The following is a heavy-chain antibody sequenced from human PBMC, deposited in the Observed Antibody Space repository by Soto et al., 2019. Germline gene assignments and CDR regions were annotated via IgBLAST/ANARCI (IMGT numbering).Heavy chain of an antibody. V-gene: IGHV4-31*03. CDR2: IYYTGST. Sequence: QVQLQESGPGLVKPSQTLSLTCTVSGGSISSGGYYWSWIRQNPEKGLEWIGFIYYTGSTDYNPSLKSRVTTSVDMSKNQFSLKLSSVTGADTAVYYCARGVGRGWFDPWGQGTLVSVSS. CDR1: GGSISSGGYY. CDR3: ARGVGRGWFDP. J-gene: IGHJ5*02.